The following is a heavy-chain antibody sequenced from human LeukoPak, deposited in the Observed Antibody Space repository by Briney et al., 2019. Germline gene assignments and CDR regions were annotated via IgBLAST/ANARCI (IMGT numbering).Heavy chain of an antibody. Sequence: SETLSLTCTVYGGSFSPYYWNWIRQPPGKGLEWIGEINHRGSTTYNPSLKSRVTISLDTSKNQFSLKLSSVTAADMAVYYCARVGLDWGSIDYWGQGTLVTVSS. CDR3: ARVGLDWGSIDY. D-gene: IGHD3/OR15-3a*01. CDR2: INHRGST. V-gene: IGHV4-34*01. CDR1: GGSFSPYY. J-gene: IGHJ4*02.